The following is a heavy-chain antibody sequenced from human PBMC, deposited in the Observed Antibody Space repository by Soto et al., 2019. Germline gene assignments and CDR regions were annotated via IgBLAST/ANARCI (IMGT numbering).Heavy chain of an antibody. J-gene: IGHJ6*02. CDR3: ATPRGAASPRLDYYGMDV. Sequence: PGWSLRLSCAASGFTFSSYSMNWVRQAPGKGLEWVSYISSSSSTIYYADSVKGRFTISRDNAKNSPYLQMNSLRDEDTAVYYCATPRGAASPRLDYYGMDVWGPGTTVTVSS. CDR1: GFTFSSYS. CDR2: ISSSSSTI. D-gene: IGHD6-6*01. V-gene: IGHV3-48*02.